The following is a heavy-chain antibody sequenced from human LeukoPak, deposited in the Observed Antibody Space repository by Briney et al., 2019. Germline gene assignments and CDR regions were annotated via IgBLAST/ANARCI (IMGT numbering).Heavy chain of an antibody. CDR3: ARGAGPEAFYFDT. J-gene: IGHJ4*02. D-gene: IGHD3-10*01. Sequence: GGSLRLSCAASGFTFSSYGMHWVRQAPGKGLEWVAFIRYDGSNKYYADSVKGRFTISRDNSKNTLYLQMNSLRAEDTAVYYCARGAGPEAFYFDTWGQGTLVTVSS. V-gene: IGHV3-30*02. CDR1: GFTFSSYG. CDR2: IRYDGSNK.